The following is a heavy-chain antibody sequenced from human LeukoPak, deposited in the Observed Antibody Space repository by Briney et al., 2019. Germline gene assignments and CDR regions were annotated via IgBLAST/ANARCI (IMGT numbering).Heavy chain of an antibody. J-gene: IGHJ5*02. CDR3: ARGEDYGDYLDWFDP. CDR2: IYYSGST. CDR1: GGSISSYY. V-gene: IGHV4-59*08. D-gene: IGHD4-17*01. Sequence: SETLSLTCPVSGGSISSYYWSWIRQPPGKGLEWIGYIYYSGSTNYNPSLKSRVTISVDTSKNQFSLKLSSVTAADTAVYYCARGEDYGDYLDWFDPWGQGTLVTVSS.